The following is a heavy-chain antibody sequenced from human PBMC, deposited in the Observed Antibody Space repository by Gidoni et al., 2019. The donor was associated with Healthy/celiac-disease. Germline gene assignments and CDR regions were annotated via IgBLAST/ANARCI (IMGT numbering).Heavy chain of an antibody. CDR3: ARDFSGWTSTNWYFDL. Sequence: QVQLPESGPGLVKPSQTLSLPSPVPGGPVSSGGYYWTWIRQLPGKGLEWIGYIYYTGSTYYNPSLQSRVTISQDTAKNQFSLKLSSVTAADTAVYYCARDFSGWTSTNWYFDLWGRGTLVTVSS. D-gene: IGHD6-19*01. CDR2: IYYTGST. CDR1: GGPVSSGGYY. J-gene: IGHJ2*01. V-gene: IGHV4-31*03.